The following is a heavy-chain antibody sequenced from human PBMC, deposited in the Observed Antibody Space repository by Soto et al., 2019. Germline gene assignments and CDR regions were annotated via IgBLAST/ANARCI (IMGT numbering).Heavy chain of an antibody. CDR3: ASLGTTVTTYPYYYGMDV. V-gene: IGHV5-51*01. Sequence: GESLKISCKCSGYSFTSYWIVWVRRMPGKGLEWMGIIYPGDSDTRYSPSFQGQVTISADKSISTAYLQWSSLKASDTAMYYCASLGTTVTTYPYYYGMDVWGQGTTVTVSS. CDR1: GYSFTSYW. CDR2: IYPGDSDT. D-gene: IGHD4-17*01. J-gene: IGHJ6*02.